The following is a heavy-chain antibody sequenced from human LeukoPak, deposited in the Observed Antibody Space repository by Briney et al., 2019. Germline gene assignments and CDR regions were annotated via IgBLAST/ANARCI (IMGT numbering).Heavy chain of an antibody. CDR2: ISAYNGNT. CDR1: GYTFTSYG. D-gene: IGHD5-12*01. Sequence: ASVKVSCKASGYTFTSYGISWVRQAPGQGLEWMGWISAYNGNTNYAQKLQGRVTMTTDTSTSTAYMELRSLRSDDTAVYYCARDGDSGYDRVTYYYYYYGMDVWGQGTTVTVSS. CDR3: ARDGDSGYDRVTYYYYYYGMDV. V-gene: IGHV1-18*01. J-gene: IGHJ6*02.